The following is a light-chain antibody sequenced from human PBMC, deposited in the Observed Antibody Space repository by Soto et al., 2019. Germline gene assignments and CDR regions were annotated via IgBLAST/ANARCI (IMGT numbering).Light chain of an antibody. CDR1: QSVSSN. J-gene: IGKJ2*01. V-gene: IGKV3-15*01. Sequence: EIVMTQSPATLSVSPGERATLSCRASQSVSSNLAWYQQKPGQAPRLLMFRTSSRATGFPARFSGSGSGTEFNLTISSLQSEDFAVYYCQQFNNWPPGYTFGQGTKVDI. CDR2: RTS. CDR3: QQFNNWPPGYT.